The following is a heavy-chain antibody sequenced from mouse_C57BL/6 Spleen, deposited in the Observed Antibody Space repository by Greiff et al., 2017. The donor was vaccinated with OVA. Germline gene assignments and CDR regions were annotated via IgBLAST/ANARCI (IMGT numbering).Heavy chain of an antibody. Sequence: QVQLQQSGPELVKPGASVKISCKASGYAFSSSWMNWVKQRPGKGLEWIGRIYPGDGDTNYNGKFKGKATLTADKSSSTAYMQLSSLTSEDSAVYFCARSLRYDGYYGDYAMDYWGQGTSVTVSS. J-gene: IGHJ4*01. V-gene: IGHV1-82*01. CDR1: GYAFSSSW. D-gene: IGHD2-3*01. CDR2: IYPGDGDT. CDR3: ARSLRYDGYYGDYAMDY.